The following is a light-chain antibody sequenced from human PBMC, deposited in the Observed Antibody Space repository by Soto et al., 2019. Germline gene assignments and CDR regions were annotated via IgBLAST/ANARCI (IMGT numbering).Light chain of an antibody. Sequence: QLVLTQPASVSGSPGQSITISCTGTSSDVGAYNLVSWYQQQPGKAPKLMVYEVTNRPSGVSYRFSGSKSGNTASLTISGLQAEDEADYFCSSYTSSGTLIFGGGTKLTVL. J-gene: IGLJ2*01. CDR2: EVT. CDR3: SSYTSSGTLI. V-gene: IGLV2-14*01. CDR1: SSDVGAYNL.